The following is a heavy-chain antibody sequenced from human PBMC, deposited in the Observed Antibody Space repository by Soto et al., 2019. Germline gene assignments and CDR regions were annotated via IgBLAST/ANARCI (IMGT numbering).Heavy chain of an antibody. CDR2: INAGNGHT. V-gene: IGHV1-3*01. Sequence: GASVKVSCKASGYTFTNYAMQWVRQAPGQRLEWMGWINAGNGHTKYSQKFQGRVTMTRDTSTSTVYMELSSLRSEDTAVYYCARVYPSDTRYGYVGNNWFDPWGQGTLVTVSS. J-gene: IGHJ5*02. D-gene: IGHD5-18*01. CDR3: ARVYPSDTRYGYVGNNWFDP. CDR1: GYTFTNYA.